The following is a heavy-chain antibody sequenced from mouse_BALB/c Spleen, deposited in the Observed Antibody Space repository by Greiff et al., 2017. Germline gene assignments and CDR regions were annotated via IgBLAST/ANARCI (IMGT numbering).Heavy chain of an antibody. J-gene: IGHJ4*01. V-gene: IGHV1-18*01. CDR1: GYTFTDYN. Sequence: EVKLQESGPELVKPGASVKIPCKASGYTFTDYNMDWVKQSHGKSLEWIGDINPNNGGTIYNQKFKGKATLTVDKSSSTAYMELRSLTSEDTAVYYCARKHYYGYDYAMDYWGQGTSVTVSS. CDR3: ARKHYYGYDYAMDY. D-gene: IGHD1-2*01. CDR2: INPNNGGT.